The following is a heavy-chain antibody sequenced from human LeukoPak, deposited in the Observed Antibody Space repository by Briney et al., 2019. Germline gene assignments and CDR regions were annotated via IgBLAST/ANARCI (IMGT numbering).Heavy chain of an antibody. CDR1: GGSISSSYW. V-gene: IGHV4-59*08. CDR3: AKGYCRGNSCYDDRGAFDY. J-gene: IGHJ4*02. CDR2: IYYSGST. D-gene: IGHD2-2*01. Sequence: PSGTLSLTCAVSGGSISSSYWWSWIRQPPGKGLEWIGYIYYSGSTNYNPSLKSRVTISVDTSKNQFSLKLSSVTAADTAVYYCAKGYCRGNSCYDDRGAFDYWGQGTLVTVSS.